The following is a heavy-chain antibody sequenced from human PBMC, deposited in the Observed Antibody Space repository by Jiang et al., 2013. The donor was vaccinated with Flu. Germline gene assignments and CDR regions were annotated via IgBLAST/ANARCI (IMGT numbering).Heavy chain of an antibody. D-gene: IGHD3-22*01. J-gene: IGHJ4*02. V-gene: IGHV1-2*02. CDR1: GYTFTGYY. CDR3: ARSYDSSGYYSHYRH. CDR2: INPNSGGT. Sequence: GAEVKKPGASVKVSCKASGYTFTGYYMHWVRQAPGQGLEWMGWINPNSGGTNYAQKFQGRVTMTRDTSISTAYMELSRLRSDDTAVYYCARSYDSSGYYSHYRHWGQGTLVTVSS.